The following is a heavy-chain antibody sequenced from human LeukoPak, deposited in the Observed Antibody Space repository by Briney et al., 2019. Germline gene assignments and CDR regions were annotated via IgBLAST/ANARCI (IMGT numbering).Heavy chain of an antibody. V-gene: IGHV3-43*02. CDR2: ISGDGVST. J-gene: IGHJ4*02. CDR3: ARGSGKFDY. Sequence: KTGGSLRLSCVASGLPIADFAMHWVRQAPGKGLEWVSLISGDGVSTFYGDSVKGRFSISRDNSKNSLSLEMNSLRTEDTAMYYCARGSGKFDYWGQGTLVAVSS. CDR1: GLPIADFA.